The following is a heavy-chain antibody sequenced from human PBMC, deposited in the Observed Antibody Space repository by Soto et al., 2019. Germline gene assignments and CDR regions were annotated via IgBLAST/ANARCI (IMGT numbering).Heavy chain of an antibody. D-gene: IGHD6-19*01. CDR3: ARERAGAGFDY. CDR1: GYTFTSYD. V-gene: IGHV1-8*01. Sequence: QVQLVQSGAEVKKTGGSVKVSCKASGYTFTSYDINWVRQATGQGLEWMGWMNPNSGNAGYAQKLQGRVTITWSTSITTVYMELSSLRSEDTAVYYCARERAGAGFDYWGQGPLVTVSS. J-gene: IGHJ4*02. CDR2: MNPNSGNA.